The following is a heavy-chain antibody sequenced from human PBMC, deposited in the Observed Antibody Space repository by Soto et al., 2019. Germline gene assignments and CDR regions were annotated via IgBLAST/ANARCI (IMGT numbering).Heavy chain of an antibody. CDR2: ISAYNGNT. Sequence: QVQLVQSGAEVKKPGASVKVSCKASGYTFTSYGISWARQAPGQGLEWMGWISAYNGNTNYAQKLQGRVTMTTDTSTSTAYMELRSLRSDDTAVYYCARIYCSSTSCFPIDYGMDVWGQGTTVTVSS. V-gene: IGHV1-18*01. CDR3: ARIYCSSTSCFPIDYGMDV. CDR1: GYTFTSYG. D-gene: IGHD2-2*01. J-gene: IGHJ6*02.